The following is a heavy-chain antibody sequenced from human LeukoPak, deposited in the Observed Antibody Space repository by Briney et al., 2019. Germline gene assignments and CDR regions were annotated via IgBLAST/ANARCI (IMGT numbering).Heavy chain of an antibody. CDR3: ARDAGGGPFFDY. J-gene: IGHJ4*02. D-gene: IGHD2-15*01. Sequence: SETLSLTCTVSGGSISGRYWGWIRQPPGKGLEWIGYINYSGSTDYNPSLKSRVTISLDTSKNQFSLKLSSVTAADTAVYYCARDAGGGPFFDYWGQGTLVTVSS. CDR1: GGSISGRY. CDR2: INYSGST. V-gene: IGHV4-59*11.